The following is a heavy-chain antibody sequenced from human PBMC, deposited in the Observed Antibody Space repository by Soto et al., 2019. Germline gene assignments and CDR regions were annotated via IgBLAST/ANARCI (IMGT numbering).Heavy chain of an antibody. V-gene: IGHV1-69*01. D-gene: IGHD7-27*01. J-gene: IGHJ6*02. CDR3: AAELGFGKLSVV. Sequence: QVQVVQPGVEVRRPGSSVKVSCKASGDTFKNCVISWVRQAPGQGLEWMGGIIPLFGTTDFAQRFQGRLTITTDESTTTAYVALSRLRSEDTATYYCAAELGFGKLSVVWGQGPTVIVSS. CDR1: GDTFKNCV. CDR2: IIPLFGTT.